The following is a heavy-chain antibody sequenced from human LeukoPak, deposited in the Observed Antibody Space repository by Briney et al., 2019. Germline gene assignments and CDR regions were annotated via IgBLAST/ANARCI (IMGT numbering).Heavy chain of an antibody. Sequence: QPGGSLRLSCAASGFTFSRYAMHWVRQAPGKGLESVSAISSNGGSTYYANSVKGRFTISRHDSKNTLYLQMNSLRPEDTAVYYCATIDWNDDHWGQGTLVTVSS. D-gene: IGHD1-1*01. J-gene: IGHJ5*02. CDR1: GFTFSRYA. CDR3: ATIDWNDDH. V-gene: IGHV3-64*01. CDR2: ISSNGGST.